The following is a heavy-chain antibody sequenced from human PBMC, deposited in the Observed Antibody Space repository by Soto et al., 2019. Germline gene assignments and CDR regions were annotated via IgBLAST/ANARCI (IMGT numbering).Heavy chain of an antibody. J-gene: IGHJ4*02. CDR3: ARLAGVGDGYHYLEDLGFDY. D-gene: IGHD5-12*01. CDR1: GYSFTSYW. Sequence: GEALRISCKGSGYSFTSYWIGWVLQMPGKGLEWMGIIYPGDSDTRYSPSFQGQVTISADKSISTAYLQWSSLKASDTAMYYCARLAGVGDGYHYLEDLGFDYWGQGTLVTVSS. V-gene: IGHV5-51*01. CDR2: IYPGDSDT.